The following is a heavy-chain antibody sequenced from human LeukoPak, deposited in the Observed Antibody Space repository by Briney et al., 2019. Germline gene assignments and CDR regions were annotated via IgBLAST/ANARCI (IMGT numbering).Heavy chain of an antibody. CDR1: GFTFSSYS. J-gene: IGHJ4*02. CDR2: ISSSSSYI. Sequence: NPGGSLRLSCAASGFTFSSYSMNWVRQAPGKGLEWVSSISSSSSYIYYADSVKGRFTISRDNAKNSLYLQMNSLRAEDTAVYYCARVTYYYGSGYQPNDYWGQGTLVTVS. V-gene: IGHV3-21*01. CDR3: ARVTYYYGSGYQPNDY. D-gene: IGHD3-10*01.